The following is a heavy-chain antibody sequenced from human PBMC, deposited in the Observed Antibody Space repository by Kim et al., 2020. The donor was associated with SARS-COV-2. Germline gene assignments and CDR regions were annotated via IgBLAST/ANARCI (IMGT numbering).Heavy chain of an antibody. D-gene: IGHD2-8*01. CDR1: GGSITSGAYY. CDR3: ARGGAIMVYFDL. Sequence: SETLSLTCTVSGGSITSGAYYWNWMRQRPGEGLEWIGYIYHRGSTQYNPSLESRFPISVDTPNNQFSLKMTYVTAADTAVYYCARGGAIMVYFDLWGPGT. J-gene: IGHJ2*01. CDR2: IYHRGST. V-gene: IGHV4-30-4*08.